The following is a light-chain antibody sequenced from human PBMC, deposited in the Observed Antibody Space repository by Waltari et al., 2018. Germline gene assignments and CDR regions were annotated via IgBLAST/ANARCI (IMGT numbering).Light chain of an antibody. V-gene: IGLV1-40*01. J-gene: IGLJ3*02. CDR3: LSYDSSLSGWV. Sequence: QSVLTQPPSVSGAPGQRVTISCTGSSSNIGAGYDVHWYQDLPGTAPKLLIYANPNRPAGVPDRFSGSKSGTAASRAITGLQAEDEADYYCLSYDSSLSGWVFGGGTKLTVL. CDR2: ANP. CDR1: SSNIGAGYD.